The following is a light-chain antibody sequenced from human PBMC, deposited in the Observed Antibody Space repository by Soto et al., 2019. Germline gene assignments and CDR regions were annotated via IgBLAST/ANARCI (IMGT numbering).Light chain of an antibody. CDR2: DAS. CDR1: QSISSW. CDR3: QQYNSYSVYT. Sequence: DIQMTQSPSTLSASVGDRVTITCRASQSISSWLAWYQQKPGKAPKLLIYDASSLESGVPSRFSGSGSGTEFTLTICSLQPDDFATYYCQQYNSYSVYTFGQGTKVDIK. V-gene: IGKV1-5*01. J-gene: IGKJ2*01.